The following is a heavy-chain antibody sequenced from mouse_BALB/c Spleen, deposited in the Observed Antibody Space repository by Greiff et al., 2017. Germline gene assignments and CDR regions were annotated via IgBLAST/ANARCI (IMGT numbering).Heavy chain of an antibody. V-gene: IGHV1S81*02. CDR3: ASTRRLSYAMDY. CDR1: GYTFTSYW. J-gene: IGHJ4*01. D-gene: IGHD1-1*01. CDR2: INPSNGRT. Sequence: VQLQQSGAELVKPGASVKLSCKASGYTFTSYWMHWVKQRPGQGLEWIGEINPSNGRTNYNEKFKSKATLTVDKSSSTAYMQLSSLTSEDSAVYYCASTRRLSYAMDYWGQGTSVTVSS.